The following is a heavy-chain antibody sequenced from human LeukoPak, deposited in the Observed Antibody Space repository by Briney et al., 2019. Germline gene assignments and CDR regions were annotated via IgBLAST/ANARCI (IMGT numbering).Heavy chain of an antibody. J-gene: IGHJ5*02. V-gene: IGHV3-23*01. Sequence: GGSLRLSCAASGFTFRSYSMAWVRLAPGKGLEWVSVIRGGADDTSYADSVKGRFTISRDNSKNTLFLQMDGLRVVDTAVYYCATSGFSGYDHPSWGQGTLVTVSS. CDR3: ATSGFSGYDHPS. D-gene: IGHD5-12*01. CDR1: GFTFRSYS. CDR2: IRGGADDT.